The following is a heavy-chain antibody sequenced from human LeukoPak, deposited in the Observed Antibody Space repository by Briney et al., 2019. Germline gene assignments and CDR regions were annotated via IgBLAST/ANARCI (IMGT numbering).Heavy chain of an antibody. V-gene: IGHV4-59*06. CDR2: IYYSGST. D-gene: IGHD3-10*01. CDR1: GGSISSYY. CDR3: ARANTVRGVIPDAFDI. J-gene: IGHJ3*02. Sequence: SETLSLTCTVSGGSISSYYWGWIRQHPGKGLEWIGYIYYSGSTYYNPSLKSRVTISVDTSKNQFSLKLSSVTAADTAVYYCARANTVRGVIPDAFDIWGQGTMVTVSS.